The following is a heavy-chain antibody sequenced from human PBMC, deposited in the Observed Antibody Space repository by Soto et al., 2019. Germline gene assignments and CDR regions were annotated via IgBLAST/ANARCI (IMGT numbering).Heavy chain of an antibody. D-gene: IGHD2-2*01. CDR1: GFTFSSYA. CDR2: ISGSGGST. V-gene: IGHV3-23*01. CDR3: AKRPQYCVSTSCYAEPPDY. Sequence: GGSLRLSCAASGFTFSSYAMSWVRQAPGKGLEWVSAISGSGGSTYYADSVKGRFTISRDNSKNTLYLQMNSLRAEDTAVYYCAKRPQYCVSTSCYAEPPDYWGQGTLVTVSS. J-gene: IGHJ4*02.